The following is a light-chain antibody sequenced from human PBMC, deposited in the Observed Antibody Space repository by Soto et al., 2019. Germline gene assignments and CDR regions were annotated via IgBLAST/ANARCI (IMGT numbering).Light chain of an antibody. J-gene: IGKJ1*01. Sequence: DIQMTQSPSTLSASVGDRFTMTFRASQSISSWLAWYQQKPGKAPKLLIYDASSLESGVPSRFSGSGSGTEFTLTISSLQPDDFATYYCQQYNSYPWTFGQGTNVDI. CDR1: QSISSW. CDR3: QQYNSYPWT. CDR2: DAS. V-gene: IGKV1-5*01.